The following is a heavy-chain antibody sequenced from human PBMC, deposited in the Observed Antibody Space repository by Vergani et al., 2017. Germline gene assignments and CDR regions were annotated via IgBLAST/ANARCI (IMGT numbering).Heavy chain of an antibody. V-gene: IGHV3-30*02. CDR2: IGKDGINT. J-gene: IGHJ4*02. Sequence: QVQLVESAGGVVQPGGSLRLSCAASGFTFCNFGMHWVRQAPGKGREWLAYIGKDGINTRNRDAVKGRFAVSRDKSKEILYLQMDSLRSEGTALYYCANYLRDSTDGLPDSWGPGTLVIVSS. D-gene: IGHD2-21*02. CDR1: GFTFCNFG. CDR3: ANYLRDSTDGLPDS.